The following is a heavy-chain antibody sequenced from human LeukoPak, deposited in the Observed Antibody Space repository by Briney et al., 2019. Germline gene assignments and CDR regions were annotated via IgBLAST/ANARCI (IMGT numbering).Heavy chain of an antibody. CDR2: VIHIFCTA. J-gene: IGHJ4*02. Sequence: SSVTVSCKASRGTFIHYSIIWLRQAPRQGLEWMGGVIHIFCTANYPQKLQGRVTITADEFPVPAYMELNSLRSEDTAVDYFSSSPRDSGYDSEGHLDYWGQGTLVTVSS. D-gene: IGHD5-12*01. CDR3: SSSPRDSGYDSEGHLDY. V-gene: IGHV1-69*13. CDR1: RGTFIHYS.